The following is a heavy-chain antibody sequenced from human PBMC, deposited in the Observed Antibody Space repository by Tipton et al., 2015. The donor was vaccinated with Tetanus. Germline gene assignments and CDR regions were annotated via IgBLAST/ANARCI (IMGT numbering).Heavy chain of an antibody. CDR1: GFTFSSYG. J-gene: IGHJ6*02. V-gene: IGHV3-30*18. D-gene: IGHD4-17*01. CDR3: AKMTTVTTEGYYYGMDV. Sequence: SLRLSCAASGFTFSSYGMHWVRQAPGKGLEWVAGISYDESNKYYADSVKGRFTISRDNSKNTLYLQMNSLRAEDTAVYYCAKMTTVTTEGYYYGMDVWGQGTTVTVSS. CDR2: ISYDESNK.